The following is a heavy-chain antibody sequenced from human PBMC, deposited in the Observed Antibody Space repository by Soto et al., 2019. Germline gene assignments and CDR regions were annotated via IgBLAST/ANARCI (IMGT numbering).Heavy chain of an antibody. V-gene: IGHV3-23*01. CDR1: GFTFSSYA. J-gene: IGHJ4*02. Sequence: EVQLLDSGGGLVQPGGSLRLSCAASGFTFSSYAMSWVRQAPGKGLEWVSAISGSGGSTYYEDSVKGRFTISRDNAKNTLYLQMNSLRAEDRAVYDCANENGYSSSWFEFDYWGQGTLVTVSS. CDR3: ANENGYSSSWFEFDY. CDR2: ISGSGGST. D-gene: IGHD6-13*01.